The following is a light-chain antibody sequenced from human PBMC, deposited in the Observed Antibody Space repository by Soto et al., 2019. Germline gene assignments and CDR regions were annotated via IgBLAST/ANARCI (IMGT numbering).Light chain of an antibody. CDR2: EGT. CDR3: CAYVGARSYV. V-gene: IGLV2-23*01. Sequence: LTQPASVSGSPGQSITISCTGTNNLVSWYQQHPGKAPKVVVYEGTKRPSGVSNRFSGSNSGGTASLTISGLQAEDEASYFCCAYVGARSYVFGPGTKVTVL. J-gene: IGLJ1*01. CDR1: NNL.